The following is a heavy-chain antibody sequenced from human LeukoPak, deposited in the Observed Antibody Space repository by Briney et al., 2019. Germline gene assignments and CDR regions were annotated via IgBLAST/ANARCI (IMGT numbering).Heavy chain of an antibody. Sequence: GGSLRLSCAASGFAFSAYWMLWVRHAPGEGLVWVSRINTDGSIMHYAASVKGRFTISRDNAKNTLYLQMNSLIAEDTAIYYCARESYAMGAYWGQGTLVTVSS. J-gene: IGHJ4*02. CDR1: GFAFSAYW. CDR2: INTDGSIM. D-gene: IGHD2-8*01. CDR3: ARESYAMGAY. V-gene: IGHV3-74*01.